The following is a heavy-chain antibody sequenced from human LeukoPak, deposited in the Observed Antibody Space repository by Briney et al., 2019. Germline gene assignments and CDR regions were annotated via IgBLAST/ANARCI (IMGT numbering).Heavy chain of an antibody. V-gene: IGHV3-48*04. D-gene: IGHD2/OR15-2a*01. J-gene: IGHJ4*02. CDR1: GFTFSTHD. CDR3: ARVGEYDSFDY. CDR2: ISSRGSTI. Sequence: PGGSLRLSCAASGFTFSTHDLNWVRQAPGKGLEWVSFISSRGSTIYYADSVKGRFTISRDNAKNTLYLQMDSLRAEDTAVYYCARVGEYDSFDYWGQGTLVTVSS.